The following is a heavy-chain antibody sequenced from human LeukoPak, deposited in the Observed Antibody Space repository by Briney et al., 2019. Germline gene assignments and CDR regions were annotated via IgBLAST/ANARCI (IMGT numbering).Heavy chain of an antibody. CDR3: ARAMDY. V-gene: IGHV3-48*04. Sequence: GGSLRLSCAASGFTFSGYSMNWVRQAPGKGLEWVSYISSSSTTIYYADSVKGRFTISRDNAKNSWYLQMNSLRAEDTAVYYCARAMDYWGQGTLVTVSS. J-gene: IGHJ4*02. CDR2: ISSSSTTI. CDR1: GFTFSGYS.